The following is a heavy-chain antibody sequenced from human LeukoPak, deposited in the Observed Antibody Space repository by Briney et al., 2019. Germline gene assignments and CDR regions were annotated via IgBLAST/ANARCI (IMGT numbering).Heavy chain of an antibody. V-gene: IGHV3-7*01. J-gene: IGHJ4*02. CDR2: IKQDGSEK. CDR3: ARGYLNYDFWSGYLGY. CDR1: RFTFSSYW. Sequence: GGSLRLSCAASRFTFSSYWMSWVRQAPGKGLEWVANIKQDGSEKYYVDSVKGRFTISRDNAKNSLYLQMNSLRAEDTAVYYCARGYLNYDFWSGYLGYWGQGTLVTVSS. D-gene: IGHD3-3*01.